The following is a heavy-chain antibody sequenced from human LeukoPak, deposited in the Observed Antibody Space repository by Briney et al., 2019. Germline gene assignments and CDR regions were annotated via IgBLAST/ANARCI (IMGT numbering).Heavy chain of an antibody. J-gene: IGHJ4*02. CDR3: AKEFSYYDILTGAPVDY. V-gene: IGHV3-23*01. CDR2: ISGSGGST. Sequence: PGGSLRLSCAASGFTFSSYAMSWVRQAPGKGLEWVSAISGSGGSTYYADSVKGRFTISGDNSKNTLYLQMNSLRAEDTAVYYCAKEFSYYDILTGAPVDYWGQGALVTVSS. CDR1: GFTFSSYA. D-gene: IGHD3-9*01.